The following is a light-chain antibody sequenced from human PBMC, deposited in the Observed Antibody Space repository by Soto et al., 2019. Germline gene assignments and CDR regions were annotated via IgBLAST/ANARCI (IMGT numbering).Light chain of an antibody. CDR2: DVN. V-gene: IGLV2-11*01. Sequence: QSVLTQPRSVSGSPGQSVTVSCTGTSSDVGGYNYVSWYQQHPGKAPKLMLYDVNKRPSGVPDRFSGSKSGNTASLTISGLQAEDEADYYCCSYAGSYSLFGGGTKLTVL. J-gene: IGLJ2*01. CDR3: CSYAGSYSL. CDR1: SSDVGGYNY.